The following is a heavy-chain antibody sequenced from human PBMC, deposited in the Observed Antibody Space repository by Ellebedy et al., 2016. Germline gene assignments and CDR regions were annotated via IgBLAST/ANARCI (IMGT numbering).Heavy chain of an antibody. Sequence: GESLKISXAASGFTFSSYGMHWVRQAPGKGLEWVAFTSSDGSDYKYVDSVKGRFTISRDNPKNTLYLQMDSLRIEDTAVYYCAKGGWFGELHRVDDWGQGTQVTVSS. D-gene: IGHD3-10*01. CDR1: GFTFSSYG. CDR3: AKGGWFGELHRVDD. CDR2: TSSDGSDY. V-gene: IGHV3-30*18. J-gene: IGHJ4*02.